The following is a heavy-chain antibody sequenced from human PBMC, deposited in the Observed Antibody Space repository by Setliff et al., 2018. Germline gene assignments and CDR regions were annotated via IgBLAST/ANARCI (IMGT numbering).Heavy chain of an antibody. Sequence: PSETLSLTCSVSDDSFYSDYYFWGWIRQPPGKGLEWIATISSSGATNYNSSLKSRVTLSWDVAKRQLALNLRSVTAVDTAVYYCAREGRWDYNYPIYWGQGILVTVSS. D-gene: IGHD5-12*01. CDR1: DDSFYSDYYF. V-gene: IGHV4-39*01. J-gene: IGHJ4*02. CDR3: AREGRWDYNYPIY. CDR2: ISSSGAT.